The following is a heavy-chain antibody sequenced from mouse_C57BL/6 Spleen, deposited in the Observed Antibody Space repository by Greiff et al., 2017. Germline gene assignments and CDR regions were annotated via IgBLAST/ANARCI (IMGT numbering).Heavy chain of an antibody. J-gene: IGHJ1*03. V-gene: IGHV1-82*01. D-gene: IGHD1-1*01. CDR3: ARAVRYPYWYFDV. CDR2: IYPGDGDT. Sequence: QVQLKQSGPELVKPGASVKISCKASGYAFSSSWMNWVKQRPGKGLEWIGRIYPGDGDTNYNGKLKGKATLTADKYSSTAYMQLSSLTSEDSAVYFCARAVRYPYWYFDVWGTGTTVTVSS. CDR1: GYAFSSSW.